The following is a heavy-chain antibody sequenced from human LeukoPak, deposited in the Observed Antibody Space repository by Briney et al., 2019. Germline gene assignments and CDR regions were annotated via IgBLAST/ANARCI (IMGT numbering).Heavy chain of an antibody. CDR2: INTNTGNP. Sequence: ASVKVSCKASGYTFTSYAMNWVRQAPGQGLEWMGWINTNTGNPTYAQGFTGRFVFSLDTSVSTAYLQISSLKAEDTAVYYCASDGGKQQLVPAFDLWAVAPWSLSPQ. CDR1: GYTFTSYA. CDR3: ASDGGKQQLVPAFDL. V-gene: IGHV7-4-1*02. J-gene: IGHJ2*01. D-gene: IGHD6-13*01.